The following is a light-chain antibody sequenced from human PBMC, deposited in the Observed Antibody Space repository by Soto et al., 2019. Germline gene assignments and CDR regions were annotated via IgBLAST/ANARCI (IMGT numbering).Light chain of an antibody. Sequence: EIVLTQSSGTLSLSPGERATLSCRASQSVRSNELAWYQQKPGQAPRLLIYGASSRATAIPDRVSGSGSGTDFTLTISRLEPDDFAVYYCQQYGSSPLTFGGGTKVEFK. CDR2: GAS. V-gene: IGKV3-20*01. CDR1: QSVRSNE. CDR3: QQYGSSPLT. J-gene: IGKJ4*01.